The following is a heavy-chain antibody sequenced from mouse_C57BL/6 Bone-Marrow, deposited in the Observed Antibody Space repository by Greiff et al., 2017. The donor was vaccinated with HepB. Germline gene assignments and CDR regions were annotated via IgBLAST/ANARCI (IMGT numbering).Heavy chain of an antibody. V-gene: IGHV1-81*01. CDR2: IYPRSGNT. Sequence: QVQLQQPGAELARPGASVKLSCKASGYTFTSYGISWVKQRTGQGLEWIGEIYPRSGNTYYNEKFKGKATLTADKSSSTAYMELRSLTSEDSAVYFCAREESNYVYAMDYWGQGTSVTVSS. CDR3: AREESNYVYAMDY. CDR1: GYTFTSYG. D-gene: IGHD2-5*01. J-gene: IGHJ4*01.